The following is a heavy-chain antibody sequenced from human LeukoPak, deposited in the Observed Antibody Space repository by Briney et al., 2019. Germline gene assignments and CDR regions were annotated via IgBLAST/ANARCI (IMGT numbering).Heavy chain of an antibody. CDR1: GGSISSYC. CDR3: ARQQLKTMASFDY. D-gene: IGHD4/OR15-4a*01. J-gene: IGHJ4*02. V-gene: IGHV4-4*07. CDR2: IYTSGST. Sequence: PSETLSLTCTVSGGSISSYCWCWIRKPAATGLGRIGRIYTSGSTNYNPSLKSRVTMSVDTSKNQFSLKLSSVTAADTAVYYCARQQLKTMASFDYWGQGTLVTVSS.